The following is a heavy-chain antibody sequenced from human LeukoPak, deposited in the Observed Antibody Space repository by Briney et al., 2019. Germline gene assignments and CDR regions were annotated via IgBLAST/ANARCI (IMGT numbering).Heavy chain of an antibody. CDR2: INAGDGNT. CDR1: GYTFTSYA. Sequence: GASVKVSCKASGYTFTSYAMHWVRQAPGQRLEWMGWINAGDGNTKYSQKFQGRVTITTDESTSTAYMELSSLRSEDTAVYYCARQYCSGGSCYSRDYYYYYMDVWGKGTTVTVSS. CDR3: ARQYCSGGSCYSRDYYYYYMDV. V-gene: IGHV1-3*01. D-gene: IGHD2-15*01. J-gene: IGHJ6*03.